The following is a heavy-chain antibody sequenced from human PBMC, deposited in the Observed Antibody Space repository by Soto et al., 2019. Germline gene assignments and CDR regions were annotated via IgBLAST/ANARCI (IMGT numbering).Heavy chain of an antibody. V-gene: IGHV4-30-4*01. CDR2: IYYTGKT. CDR1: GDYIHVGGYY. J-gene: IGHJ5*02. CDR3: GRDLTSNANCIDP. Sequence: SETLSLTCSVSGDYIHVGGYYWTWIRQRPGKGLEWMGYIYYTGKTYYNPSLESRLTMSMDRSKNQFSLRLTSVTAADTAVYFCGRDLTSNANCIDPWGQGTLVTVSS. D-gene: IGHD2-2*01.